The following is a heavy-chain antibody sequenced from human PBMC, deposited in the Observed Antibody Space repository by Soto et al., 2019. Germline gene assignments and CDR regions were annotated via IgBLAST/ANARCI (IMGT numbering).Heavy chain of an antibody. Sequence: GGSLRLSCAASGFTFTRYSMNWVRRAPGKGLEWVLSISSTTNYIYYGDSMKGRFTISRDNAKNSLYLEMNSLRAEDTAVYYCARESEDLTSNFDFWGQGTLVTVSS. J-gene: IGHJ4*02. CDR1: GFTFTRYS. CDR3: ARESEDLTSNFDF. CDR2: ISSTTNYI. V-gene: IGHV3-21*06.